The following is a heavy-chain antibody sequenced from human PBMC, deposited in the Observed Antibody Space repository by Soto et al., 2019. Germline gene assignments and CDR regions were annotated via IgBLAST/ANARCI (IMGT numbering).Heavy chain of an antibody. CDR2: IYPGDSDT. D-gene: IGHD6-13*01. Sequence: GESLKISCKGSGYSFTGYWIGWVRQMPGKGLEWMGLIYPGDSDTRYSPSFQGQVTISADKSISTASLQWSSLKASYTALYYCARTSAAGKYYYGMDVWGQGTTVTVSS. CDR3: ARTSAAGKYYYGMDV. J-gene: IGHJ6*02. CDR1: GYSFTGYW. V-gene: IGHV5-51*01.